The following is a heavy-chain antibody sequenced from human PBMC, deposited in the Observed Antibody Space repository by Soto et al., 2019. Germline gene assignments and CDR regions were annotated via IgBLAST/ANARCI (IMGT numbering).Heavy chain of an antibody. CDR3: ARDRGGCNSISCPGSYYNGMDV. D-gene: IGHD2-2*01. CDR1: GFILSRYG. Sequence: QVHLVESGGGVVPPGRSLRLSCSASGFILSRYGMHWVRQAPGKGLDWVAVISYDGSNIHYGDSVKGRFTTSRDSSENTLYLQMNSLRTEDTAVYFCARDRGGCNSISCPGSYYNGMDVWGQGTAVTVSS. CDR2: ISYDGSNI. V-gene: IGHV3-30*03. J-gene: IGHJ6*02.